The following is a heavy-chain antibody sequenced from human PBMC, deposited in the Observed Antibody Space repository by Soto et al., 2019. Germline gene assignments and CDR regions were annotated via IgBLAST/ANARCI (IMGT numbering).Heavy chain of an antibody. V-gene: IGHV3-23*01. J-gene: IGHJ4*02. CDR1: GFTFSSYA. D-gene: IGHD3-10*01. CDR2: ISGSGGST. CDR3: AKSGGLLWCGKSGYFDC. Sequence: EVQLLESGGGFVQPGGSLRLSCAASGFTFSSYAMSWVRQAPGKGLEWVSAISGSGGSTYYADSVKGRLTISRDNSKNQLYLQMNNLTAEDTAVYYCAKSGGLLWCGKSGYFDCWGQGTLVTVSS.